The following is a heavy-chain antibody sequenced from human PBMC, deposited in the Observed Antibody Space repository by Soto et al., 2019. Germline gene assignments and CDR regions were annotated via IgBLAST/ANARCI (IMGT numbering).Heavy chain of an antibody. V-gene: IGHV4-59*01. CDR3: ARARYQLLHPYYYGMDV. D-gene: IGHD2-2*01. J-gene: IGHJ6*02. CDR1: GCSIRSYY. CDR2: IHYSGST. Sequence: SETLSLTCTVSGCSIRSYYWSWIRQPPGKGLEWIGYIHYSGSTKSNPSLKSRVTISVDTSRNQVSLKLSSVTAADSAVYFCARARYQLLHPYYYGMDVWGQGTTVTVSS.